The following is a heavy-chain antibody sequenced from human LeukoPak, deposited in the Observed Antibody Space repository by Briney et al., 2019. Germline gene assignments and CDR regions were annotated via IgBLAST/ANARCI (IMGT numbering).Heavy chain of an antibody. Sequence: GESLKISCKGSGYSFTSYWIGWVRQMPGKSLEWMGIIYPGDSDTRYSPSFQGQVTISADKSISTAYLQWSSLKASDTAMYYCARGVWFGELSESYFDYWGQGTLVTVSS. D-gene: IGHD3-10*01. CDR1: GYSFTSYW. CDR2: IYPGDSDT. J-gene: IGHJ4*02. V-gene: IGHV5-51*01. CDR3: ARGVWFGELSESYFDY.